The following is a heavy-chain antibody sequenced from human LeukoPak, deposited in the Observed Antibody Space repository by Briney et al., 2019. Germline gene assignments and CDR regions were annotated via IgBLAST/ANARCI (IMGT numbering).Heavy chain of an antibody. CDR1: GFAVSNYY. CDR2: IDTGVNT. V-gene: IGHV3-53*01. CDR3: ARDLNY. Sequence: GRSLRLSCAASGFAVSNYYMSWVRQAPVKGLEWVSIIDTGVNTYYADSVKGRFTISRDNSKNTLYLQMNSLSAEDTAVYYCARDLNYWGQGTLVTVSS. J-gene: IGHJ4*02.